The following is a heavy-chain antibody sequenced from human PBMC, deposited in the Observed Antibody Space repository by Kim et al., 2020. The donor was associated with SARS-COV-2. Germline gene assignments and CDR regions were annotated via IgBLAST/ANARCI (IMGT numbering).Heavy chain of an antibody. D-gene: IGHD2-2*01. J-gene: IGHJ4*02. CDR1: GFTFSSYA. V-gene: IGHV3-23*03. CDR3: AKGGNQPLYY. CDR2: IYSGGSST. Sequence: GGSLRLSCAASGFTFSSYAMSWVRQAPGKGLEWVSVIYSGGSSTYYADSVKGRFTISRDNSKNTLYLQMNSLRAEDTAVYYCAKGGNQPLYYWGQGTLVTVSS.